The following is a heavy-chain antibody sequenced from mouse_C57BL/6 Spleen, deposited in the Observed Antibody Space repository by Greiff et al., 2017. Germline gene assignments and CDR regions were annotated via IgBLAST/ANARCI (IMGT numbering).Heavy chain of an antibody. Sequence: VQLVESGAELVRPGASVTLSCKASGYTFTDYEMHWVKQTPVHGLEWIGAIDPETGGTAYNQKFKGKAILTADKSSSTAYMELRSLTSEDSAVYYCTRSDYGSYYFDYWGQGTTLTVSS. D-gene: IGHD1-1*01. CDR1: GYTFTDYE. CDR2: IDPETGGT. V-gene: IGHV1-15*01. CDR3: TRSDYGSYYFDY. J-gene: IGHJ2*01.